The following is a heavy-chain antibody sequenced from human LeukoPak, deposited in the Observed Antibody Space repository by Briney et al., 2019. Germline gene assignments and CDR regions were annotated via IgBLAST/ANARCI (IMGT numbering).Heavy chain of an antibody. D-gene: IGHD3-9*01. J-gene: IGHJ6*02. V-gene: IGHV1-46*01. CDR1: GYTFTSYY. CDR2: INPSGGST. Sequence: ASVKVSCKASGYTFTSYYMHWVRQAPGQGLEWMGIINPSGGSTSYAQKFQGRVTMTEDTSTDTAYMELSSLRSEDTAVYYCATDHNPFYDILTGYPKYYYYGMDVWGQGTTVTVSS. CDR3: ATDHNPFYDILTGYPKYYYYGMDV.